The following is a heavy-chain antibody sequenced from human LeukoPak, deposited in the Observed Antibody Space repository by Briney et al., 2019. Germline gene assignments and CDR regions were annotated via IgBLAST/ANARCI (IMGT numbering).Heavy chain of an antibody. CDR2: TIGGGYNT. CDR3: AKGSGYYSRDAFDI. J-gene: IGHJ3*02. V-gene: IGHV3-23*01. Sequence: GGSLRLSCAASGFTFSNYAMSWVRQAPGKGLEWVSATIGGGYNTYYADSVKGRFAISRDSSKNTLYLQMNSLRAEDTAVYYCAKGSGYYSRDAFDIWGQGTMVTVSS. D-gene: IGHD3-22*01. CDR1: GFTFSNYA.